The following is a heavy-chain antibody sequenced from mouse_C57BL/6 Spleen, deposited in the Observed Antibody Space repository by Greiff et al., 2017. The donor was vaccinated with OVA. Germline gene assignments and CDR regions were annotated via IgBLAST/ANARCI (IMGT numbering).Heavy chain of an antibody. CDR3: ARSDGYDGVDY. V-gene: IGHV1-82*01. D-gene: IGHD2-2*01. J-gene: IGHJ2*01. CDR2: IYPGDGDT. CDR1: GYAFSSSW. Sequence: QVQLKESGPELVKPGASVKISCKASGYAFSSSWMNWVKQRPGKGLEWIGRIYPGDGDTNYNGKFKGKATLTADKSSSTAYMQLSSLTSEDSAVYFCARSDGYDGVDYWGQGTTLTVSS.